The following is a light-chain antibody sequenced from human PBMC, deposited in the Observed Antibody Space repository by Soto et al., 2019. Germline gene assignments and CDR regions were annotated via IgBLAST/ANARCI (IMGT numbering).Light chain of an antibody. CDR1: TSNIGAGYD. CDR2: GTT. J-gene: IGLJ2*01. V-gene: IGLV1-40*01. Sequence: QAVVTQPPSVSGAPGQRVTISCTGSTSNIGAGYDVHWYQQLPGTAPKLLVHGTTYRPSGVPDRFSGSRSGTSASLAITGLQADDEATYYCHSYDSTLSGSIFGGGTKLTVL. CDR3: HSYDSTLSGSI.